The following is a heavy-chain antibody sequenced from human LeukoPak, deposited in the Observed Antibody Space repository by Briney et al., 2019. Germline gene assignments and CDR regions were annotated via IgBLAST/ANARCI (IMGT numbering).Heavy chain of an antibody. V-gene: IGHV1-69*02. CDR2: IIPILGIA. CDR3: ARLEITIFGVVIEDY. Sequence: TFXXXXISWXXQAPGQGLEXMGRIIPILGIANYAQKFQGRVTITADKSTSTAYMELSSLRSEDTAVYYCARLEITIFGVVIEDYWGQGTLVTVSS. J-gene: IGHJ4*02. CDR1: TFXXXX. D-gene: IGHD3-3*01.